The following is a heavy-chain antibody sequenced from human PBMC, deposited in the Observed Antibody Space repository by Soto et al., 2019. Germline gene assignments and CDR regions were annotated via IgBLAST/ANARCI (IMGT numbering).Heavy chain of an antibody. V-gene: IGHV4-31*03. Sequence: QVQLQESGPGLVKPSQTLSLTCTVSGGSISSGGYYWSWIRQHPGKGLEWIGYIYYSGSTYYNPSLKGRATISVATSKNQFSRKLGSVTAADTAVYYCARAGGFNWFDPWGQGTLVTVSS. CDR1: GGSISSGGYY. CDR2: IYYSGST. CDR3: ARAGGFNWFDP. D-gene: IGHD3-10*01. J-gene: IGHJ5*02.